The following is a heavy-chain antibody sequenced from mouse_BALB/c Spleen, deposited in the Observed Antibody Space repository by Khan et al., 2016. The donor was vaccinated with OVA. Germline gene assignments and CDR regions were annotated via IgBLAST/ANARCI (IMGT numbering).Heavy chain of an antibody. Sequence: QIQLVQSGPELKKPGETVRISCKASGYTFTTAGIQWVQKMPGKGLKWIGWINTHSGVPKYAEDFKGRFAFSLEISVNTAYLQITTLKNEDTATYFCARGAAAYYRNDGGAMEYWSQGTSVTVSS. CDR3: ARGAAAYYRNDGGAMEY. CDR2: INTHSGVP. CDR1: GYTFTTAG. D-gene: IGHD2-14*01. J-gene: IGHJ4*01. V-gene: IGHV9-4*02.